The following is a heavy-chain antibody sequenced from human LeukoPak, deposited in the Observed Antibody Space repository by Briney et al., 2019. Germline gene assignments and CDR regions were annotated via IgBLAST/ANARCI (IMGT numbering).Heavy chain of an antibody. D-gene: IGHD2-15*01. CDR3: ARSPRGGRYSNFDL. V-gene: IGHV3-7*03. J-gene: IGHJ4*02. CDR2: IRQDSSEK. CDR1: GFTFSSFW. Sequence: GGSLRLSCTTSGFTFSSFWLNWVRQAPGKGLEWVANIRQDSSEKYFVDSVKGRFTISRDNAKNSLYLQMDSLRAEDTAVYFCARSPRGGRYSNFDLWGQGTLVTVSS.